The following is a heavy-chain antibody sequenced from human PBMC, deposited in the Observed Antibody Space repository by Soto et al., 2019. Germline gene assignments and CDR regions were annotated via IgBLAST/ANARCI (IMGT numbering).Heavy chain of an antibody. Sequence: SETLSLTCTVSGGSISSYYWSWIRQPPGKGLEWIGYIYYSGSTNYNPSLKSRVTISVDTSTNQFSLKLSSVTAADTAVYYCARVTAPSLYYLYYYYYYYMDVWGKGTTVTVSS. CDR1: GGSISSYY. CDR2: IYYSGST. D-gene: IGHD1-26*01. J-gene: IGHJ6*03. CDR3: ARVTAPSLYYLYYYYYYYMDV. V-gene: IGHV4-59*01.